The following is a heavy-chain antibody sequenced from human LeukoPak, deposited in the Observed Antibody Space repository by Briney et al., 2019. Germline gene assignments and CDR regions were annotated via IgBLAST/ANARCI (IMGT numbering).Heavy chain of an antibody. CDR1: GGSISSYY. D-gene: IGHD4-17*01. J-gene: IGHJ4*02. CDR3: ARTTPEGSADY. CDR2: IYYSGST. Sequence: PSETLSLTCTVSGGSISSYYWSWIRQPPGKGMEWIAYIYYSGSTNYNPSLKSRVTISVDTSKNQFSLKLSSVTAADTAVYYCARTTPEGSADYWGQGTLVTVSS. V-gene: IGHV4-59*08.